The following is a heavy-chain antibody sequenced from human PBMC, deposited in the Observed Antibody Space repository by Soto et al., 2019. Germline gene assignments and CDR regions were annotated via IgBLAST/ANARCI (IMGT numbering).Heavy chain of an antibody. V-gene: IGHV1-69*01. D-gene: IGHD2-15*01. CDR1: GGTFSTYA. CDR3: ARSQGGSSSLDIYSYYYYGMDV. Sequence: QVQLVHSGSELKKPGSLVKVSCKAPGGTFSTYAISWVRQAPGQGLEWMGGVIPIFGTPQYARKFQGRGTITADESTSTGYMELRSLRSEDTAVYYCARSQGGSSSLDIYSYYYYGMDVWGQGTTVTVSS. J-gene: IGHJ6*02. CDR2: VIPIFGTP.